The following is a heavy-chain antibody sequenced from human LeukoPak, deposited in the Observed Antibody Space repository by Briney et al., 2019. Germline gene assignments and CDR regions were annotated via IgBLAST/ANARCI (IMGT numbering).Heavy chain of an antibody. D-gene: IGHD3-22*01. CDR3: ARVYYYDSSGYYLDHDAFDI. CDR1: GGSISSGDYY. V-gene: IGHV4-30-4*01. J-gene: IGHJ3*02. CDR2: IYYSGST. Sequence: SETLSLTCTVSGGSISSGDYYWSWIRQPPGKGLEWIGYIYYSGSTYYNPSLKSRVTISVDTSKNQFSLKLSSVTAADTAVYYCARVYYYDSSGYYLDHDAFDIWGQGTMATVSS.